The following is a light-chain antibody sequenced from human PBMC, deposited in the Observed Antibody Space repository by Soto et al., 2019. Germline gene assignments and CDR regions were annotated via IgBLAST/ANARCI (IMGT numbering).Light chain of an antibody. CDR2: GTS. J-gene: IGKJ3*01. CDR1: QSVDRRY. Sequence: EIVLTQSPGTLSLSPGERATLSCRASQSVDRRYFVWYQQKPGQSPRLXXYGTSTRANGIPDRFSGSGSGADLTLTISSLEPEDFAAYYCQYYGNSPIFSFGPGTKVDIK. V-gene: IGKV3-20*01. CDR3: QYYGNSPIFS.